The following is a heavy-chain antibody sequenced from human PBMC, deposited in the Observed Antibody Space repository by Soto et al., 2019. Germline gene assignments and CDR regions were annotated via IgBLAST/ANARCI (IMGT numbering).Heavy chain of an antibody. Sequence: GGSLRLSCAASGFTFSSYGMHWVRQAPGKGLEWVAVIWYDGSNKYYADSVKGRFTISRDNSKNTLYLQMNSLRAEDTAVYYCAREGYSSSSDYYYYMDVWGKGTTVTVSS. J-gene: IGHJ6*03. CDR2: IWYDGSNK. D-gene: IGHD6-6*01. CDR1: GFTFSSYG. V-gene: IGHV3-33*01. CDR3: AREGYSSSSDYYYYMDV.